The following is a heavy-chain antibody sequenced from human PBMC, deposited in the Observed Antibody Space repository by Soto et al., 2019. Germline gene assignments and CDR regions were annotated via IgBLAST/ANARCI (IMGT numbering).Heavy chain of an antibody. V-gene: IGHV1-2*04. D-gene: IGHD3-10*01. J-gene: IGHJ6*02. CDR3: ARGGSLWFGELSAYYYGMDV. CDR1: GYSFTGYY. Sequence: ASVKVSCKASGYSFTGYYMHWVRQAPGQGLEWMGWINPNSGGTNYAQKFQGWVTMTRDTSISTAYMELSRLRSDDTAVYYCARGGSLWFGELSAYYYGMDVWGQGTTVTVSS. CDR2: INPNSGGT.